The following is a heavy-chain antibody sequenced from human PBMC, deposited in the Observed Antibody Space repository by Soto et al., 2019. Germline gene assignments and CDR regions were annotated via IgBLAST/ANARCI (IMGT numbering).Heavy chain of an antibody. V-gene: IGHV2-5*02. J-gene: IGHJ4*02. CDR3: ARRRYSGSYFDY. CDR2: IYWDDDK. Sequence: QITLQESGPTLVNPTQTLPLTCTFSGFSLSTSGVGVGWIRQPPGKALEWLALIYWDDDKRYSPSLKSRLTITKDTSKNQVVLTMTNMDPVDTATYYCARRRYSGSYFDYGGQGTLVTVSS. D-gene: IGHD1-26*01. CDR1: GFSLSTSGVG.